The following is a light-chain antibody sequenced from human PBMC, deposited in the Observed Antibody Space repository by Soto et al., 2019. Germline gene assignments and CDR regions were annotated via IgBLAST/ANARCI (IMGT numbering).Light chain of an antibody. CDR3: QQRSSWPIT. Sequence: EIVMTQSPATLSVSPGDGATLSCRASQSVDSNLAWYQQKPGQTPRLLIYGASTRPTGIPARFSGGGSGTEFTLTISSLEPEDFAVYYCQQRSSWPITFGQGTRLEIK. CDR1: QSVDSN. CDR2: GAS. V-gene: IGKV3D-15*01. J-gene: IGKJ5*01.